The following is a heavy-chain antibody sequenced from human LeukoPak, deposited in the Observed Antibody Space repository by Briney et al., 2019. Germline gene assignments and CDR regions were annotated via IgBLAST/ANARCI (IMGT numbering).Heavy chain of an antibody. CDR1: GFTFSTYA. Sequence: GGSLRLSCAASGFTFSTYAMNWVRQAPGKGLEWVSGISSSGDSTYHADSVKGRFTISRDNSKNTLFLQMSNLRAEDTAVYYCAKRDGLVLADYWGQGSLVTVSS. CDR2: ISSSGDST. J-gene: IGHJ4*02. V-gene: IGHV3-23*01. CDR3: AKRDGLVLADY. D-gene: IGHD3-3*01.